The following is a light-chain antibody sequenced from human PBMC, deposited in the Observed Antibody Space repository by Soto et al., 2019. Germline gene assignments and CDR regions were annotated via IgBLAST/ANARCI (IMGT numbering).Light chain of an antibody. CDR3: QQYNNWPPDT. CDR1: PSFGVN. V-gene: IGKV3-15*01. CDR2: DQX. J-gene: IGKJ4*01. Sequence: EIVLTQSPATLSLSSGERATLSXRASPSFGVNLAWYQQKPVXXTRIXXXDQXTRATGIPARFSGSGSGREFTLTISSLQSEDFSVYYCQQYNNWPPDTVGGGTKVDIK.